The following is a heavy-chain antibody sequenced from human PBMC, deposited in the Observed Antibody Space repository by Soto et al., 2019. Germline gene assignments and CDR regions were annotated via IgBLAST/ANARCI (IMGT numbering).Heavy chain of an antibody. CDR3: ARRSVMIAFGE. J-gene: IGHJ3*01. V-gene: IGHV4-39*01. D-gene: IGHD3-16*01. Sequence: QLQLQESGPGLVKPSETLSLTCTVSGGSISSNNYYWGWIRQPPGKGLEWIGSIYYSGSTYYNPSLKSRVTISVDTSKNQFSLKRSSVTAADTAVYYCARRSVMIAFGEWGQGTMVTVSS. CDR1: GGSISSNNYY. CDR2: IYYSGST.